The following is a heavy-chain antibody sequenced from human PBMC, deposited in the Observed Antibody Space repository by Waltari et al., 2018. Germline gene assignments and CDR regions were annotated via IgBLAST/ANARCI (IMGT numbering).Heavy chain of an antibody. J-gene: IGHJ4*02. CDR1: GFTVSSYW. Sequence: EVQLVESGGGLVQPGGSLRLSWEASGFTVSSYWMSWVRQAPGKGVEFVANIKQDGSAKNHVDSVKGRFTISRDNARNIVYLQMNSLRDEDTAVYYCVKDEWEAYFEFWGQGTLVTVSS. CDR2: IKQDGSAK. CDR3: VKDEWEAYFEF. D-gene: IGHD1-26*01. V-gene: IGHV3-7*01.